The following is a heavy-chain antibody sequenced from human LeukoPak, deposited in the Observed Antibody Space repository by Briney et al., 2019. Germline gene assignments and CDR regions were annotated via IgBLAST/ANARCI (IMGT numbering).Heavy chain of an antibody. J-gene: IGHJ4*02. CDR2: INPSGGST. V-gene: IGHV1-46*01. D-gene: IGHD2-15*01. Sequence: ASVKVSCKASGYTFTSYHMHWVRQAPGQGLEWMGIINPSGGSTSYAQKFQGRVTMTRDMSTSTVYMELSSLRSEDTAVYYCARDDSHCSGGSCYSVAPDYWGQGTLVTVSS. CDR1: GYTFTSYH. CDR3: ARDDSHCSGGSCYSVAPDY.